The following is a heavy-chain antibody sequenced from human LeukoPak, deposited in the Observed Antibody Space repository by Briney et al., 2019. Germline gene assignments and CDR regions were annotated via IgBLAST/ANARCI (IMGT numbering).Heavy chain of an antibody. J-gene: IGHJ6*03. CDR3: ARDPSIAPTGPYFYYMDV. CDR1: GYTFINYG. CDR2: ISAYNGNT. Sequence: ASVKVSCKASGYTFINYGISWVRQAPGQGLEWMGWISAYNGNTNYAQRLQGRVTMTTDTSTTTAYMGLRSLTSDDTAVYYCARDPSIAPTGPYFYYMDVWGKGTTVTVSS. V-gene: IGHV1-18*01. D-gene: IGHD6-13*01.